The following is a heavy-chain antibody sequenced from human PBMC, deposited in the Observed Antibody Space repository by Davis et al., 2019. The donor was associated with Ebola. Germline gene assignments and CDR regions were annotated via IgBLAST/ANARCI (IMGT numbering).Heavy chain of an antibody. D-gene: IGHD1-26*01. CDR2: LGTSADT. J-gene: IGHJ3*02. CDR3: AKDTSNIWFDI. CDR1: GFTFDDYV. V-gene: IGHV3-23*01. Sequence: GGSLRLSCAASGFTFDDYVMHWVRQPPGKGLEWVSTLGTSADTYYADSVKGRFTISRDNSKNTLYLQMNGLRVEDTAIYYCAKDTSNIWFDIWGQGTNVTVSS.